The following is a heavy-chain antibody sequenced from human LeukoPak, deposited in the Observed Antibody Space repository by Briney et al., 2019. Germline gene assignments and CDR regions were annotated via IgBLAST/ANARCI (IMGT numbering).Heavy chain of an antibody. Sequence: GGSLRLSCAASGFTFSSYSMNWVRQAPGKGLEWVSSISSSSSYIYYADSVKSRFTISRDNAKNSLYLQMNSLRAEDTAVYYCARDKLAGTTVTTPDYWGQGTLVTVSS. CDR1: GFTFSSYS. D-gene: IGHD4-17*01. V-gene: IGHV3-21*01. CDR2: ISSSSSYI. J-gene: IGHJ4*02. CDR3: ARDKLAGTTVTTPDY.